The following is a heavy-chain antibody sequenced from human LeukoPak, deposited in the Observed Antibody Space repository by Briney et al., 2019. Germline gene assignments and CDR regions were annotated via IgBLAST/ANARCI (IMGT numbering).Heavy chain of an antibody. CDR3: AREPGHGELDY. D-gene: IGHD4-17*01. J-gene: IGHJ4*02. CDR2: ISYDGSNK. V-gene: IGHV3-30-3*01. Sequence: GSLRLSCAASGFTFSSYAMHWVRQAPGKGLEWVAVISYDGSNKYYADSVKGRFTISRDNSKNTLYLQMNSLRAEDTAVYYCAREPGHGELDYWGQGTLVTVSS. CDR1: GFTFSSYA.